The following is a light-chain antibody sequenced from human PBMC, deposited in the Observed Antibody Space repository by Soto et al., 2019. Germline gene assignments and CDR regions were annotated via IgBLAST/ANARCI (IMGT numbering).Light chain of an antibody. CDR3: SSFTSSSTHVV. CDR1: SSDVGGYKY. J-gene: IGLJ2*01. CDR2: EVS. Sequence: QSVLTQPASVSGSPGQSITISCTGTSSDVGGYKYVSWYQQHPGKAPKVMIYEVSNRPSGVSNRFSGSKSGNTASLTISGLQAEDEADYYCSSFTSSSTHVVFGGGTKVTVL. V-gene: IGLV2-14*01.